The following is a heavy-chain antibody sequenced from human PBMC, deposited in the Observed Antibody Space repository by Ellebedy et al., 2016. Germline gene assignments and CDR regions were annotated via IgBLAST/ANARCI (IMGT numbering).Heavy chain of an antibody. Sequence: SGPTLVKPTQTLTLTCTFSGFSLSTTEMVVGWIRQPPGKALEWLAFIYWNNDKRYSPSLGSRITITRDASKNQVVLTMSNMDPVDTATYYCVHRTTVTSVDHWGRGTLVTVSS. J-gene: IGHJ4*02. CDR3: VHRTTVTSVDH. CDR1: GFSLSTTEMV. V-gene: IGHV2-5*01. D-gene: IGHD4-17*01. CDR2: IYWNNDK.